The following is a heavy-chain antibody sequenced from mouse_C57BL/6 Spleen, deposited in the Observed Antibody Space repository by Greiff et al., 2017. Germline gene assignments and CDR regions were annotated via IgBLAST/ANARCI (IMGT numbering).Heavy chain of an antibody. CDR3: ARDKGYGYAMDY. V-gene: IGHV5-4*01. D-gene: IGHD2-2*01. CDR1: GFTFSSYA. J-gene: IGHJ4*01. Sequence: DVKLVESGGGLVKPGGSLKLSCAASGFTFSSYAMSWVRQTPEKRLEWVATISDGGSYTYYPDNVKGRFTISRDNAKNNLYLQMSHLKSEDTAMYYCARDKGYGYAMDYWGQGTSVTVSA. CDR2: ISDGGSYT.